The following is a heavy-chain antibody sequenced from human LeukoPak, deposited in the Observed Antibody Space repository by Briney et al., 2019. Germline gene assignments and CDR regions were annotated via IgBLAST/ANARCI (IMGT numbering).Heavy chain of an antibody. CDR2: IYYSGST. D-gene: IGHD3-10*01. CDR3: ARGTYYYGSGSYEVFDP. J-gene: IGHJ5*02. Sequence: SETLSLTYTVSGGSISSYYWSWIRQPPGKGLEWIGYIYYSGSTNYNPSLKSRVTISVDTSKNQFSLKLSSVTAADTAVYYCARGTYYYGSGSYEVFDPWGQGTLVTVSS. CDR1: GGSISSYY. V-gene: IGHV4-59*01.